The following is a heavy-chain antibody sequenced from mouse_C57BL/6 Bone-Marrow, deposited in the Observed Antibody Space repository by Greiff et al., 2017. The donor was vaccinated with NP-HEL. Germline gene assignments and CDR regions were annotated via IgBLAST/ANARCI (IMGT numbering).Heavy chain of an antibody. CDR1: GFTFSSYA. CDR2: ISDGGSYT. Sequence: EVKLVESGGGLVKPGGSLKLSCAASGFTFSSYAMSWVRQTPEKRLEWVATISDGGSYTYYPDNVKGRFTSSRDNAKNNLYLQMSHLKSEDTAMYYCARDRYGNYPSFMDCWGQGTSVTVSS. J-gene: IGHJ4*01. D-gene: IGHD2-10*02. V-gene: IGHV5-4*01. CDR3: ARDRYGNYPSFMDC.